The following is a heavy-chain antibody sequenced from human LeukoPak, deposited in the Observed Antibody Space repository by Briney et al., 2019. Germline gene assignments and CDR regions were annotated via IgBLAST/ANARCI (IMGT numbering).Heavy chain of an antibody. CDR2: IYYSGST. D-gene: IGHD5-24*01. V-gene: IGHV4-59*01. CDR3: ARGVDGYNSKFDY. J-gene: IGHJ4*02. CDR1: GGSISSYY. Sequence: KPSETLSLTCTVSGGSISSYYWSWIRQPPGKGLEWIGYIYYSGSTNYNPSLKSRVTISVDTSKNQFSLKLSSVTAADTAVYYCARGVDGYNSKFDYWGQGTLVTVSS.